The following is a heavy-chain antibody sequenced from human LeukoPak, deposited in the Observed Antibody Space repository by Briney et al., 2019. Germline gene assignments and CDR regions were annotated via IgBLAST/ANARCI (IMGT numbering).Heavy chain of an antibody. Sequence: SGTLSLTCTVSGGSITSSRYYWGWIRQPPGKGLEWIGSIYYSGSTYYNPSLKSRVTISVDTSKNQFSLKLSSVTAADTAVYYCARFGHGTSSGYKGFDYWGQGTLVTVSS. V-gene: IGHV4-39*01. D-gene: IGHD3-22*01. CDR2: IYYSGST. CDR3: ARFGHGTSSGYKGFDY. CDR1: GGSITSSRYY. J-gene: IGHJ4*02.